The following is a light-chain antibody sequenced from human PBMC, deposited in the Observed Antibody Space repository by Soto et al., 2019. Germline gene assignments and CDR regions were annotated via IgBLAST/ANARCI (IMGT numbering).Light chain of an antibody. J-gene: IGLJ2*01. CDR1: SSDVGGYNF. CDR2: NVY. Sequence: QSALTQPASVSGSPGQSITISCTGTSSDVGGYNFVSWYQQHPGKAPKLMLYNVYDRPSGISHRLSGSRSGNTASLTISGLQAEDEAHYYCNSYTSSSTLVFGGGTKVTVL. V-gene: IGLV2-14*03. CDR3: NSYTSSSTLV.